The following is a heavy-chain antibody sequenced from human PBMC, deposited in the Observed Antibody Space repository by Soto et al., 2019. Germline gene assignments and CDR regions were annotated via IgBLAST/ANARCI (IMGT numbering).Heavy chain of an antibody. Sequence: GASVKVSCKASGYTFTSYGISWVRQAPGQGLEWMGWISAYNGNTNYAQKLQGRVTMTTDTSTSTAYMELRSLRSDDTDVYYCARDVYCSGGSCFAHHFDYWGQGTLVTVSS. V-gene: IGHV1-18*01. D-gene: IGHD2-15*01. J-gene: IGHJ4*02. CDR2: ISAYNGNT. CDR3: ARDVYCSGGSCFAHHFDY. CDR1: GYTFTSYG.